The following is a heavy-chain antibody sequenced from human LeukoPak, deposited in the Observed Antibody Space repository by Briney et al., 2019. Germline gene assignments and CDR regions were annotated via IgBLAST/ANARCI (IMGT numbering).Heavy chain of an antibody. CDR1: GGTFSSYA. J-gene: IGHJ5*02. CDR3: ARHLLSSGWSGGGKYWFDP. D-gene: IGHD6-19*01. CDR2: IIPIFGTA. V-gene: IGHV1-69*06. Sequence: SVKVSCKASGGTFSSYAISWVRQAPGQGLECMGGIIPIFGTANYAQKFQGRVTITADKSTSTAYMELSSLRSEGTAVYYCARHLLSSGWSGGGKYWFDPWGQGTLVTVSS.